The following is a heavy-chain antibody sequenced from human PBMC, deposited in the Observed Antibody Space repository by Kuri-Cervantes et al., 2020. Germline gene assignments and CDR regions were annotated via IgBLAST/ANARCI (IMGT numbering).Heavy chain of an antibody. D-gene: IGHD6-19*01. V-gene: IGHV3-30-3*01. CDR2: MSHEGNNK. Sequence: GESLKISCAASGLTFSSYALHWVRQTPGKGLEWVAVMSHEGNNKYYANSVKGRFTCSRDTSKKMVFLQMNSLRPEDTAVYYCARGLEAGPFDSWGQGTLVTVSS. CDR3: ARGLEAGPFDS. J-gene: IGHJ4*02. CDR1: GLTFSSYA.